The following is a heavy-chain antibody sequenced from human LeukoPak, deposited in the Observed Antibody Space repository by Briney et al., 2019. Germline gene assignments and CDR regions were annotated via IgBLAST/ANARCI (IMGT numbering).Heavy chain of an antibody. J-gene: IGHJ6*02. CDR2: ISYDGSNK. V-gene: IGHV3-30*18. CDR1: GFTFSSYG. D-gene: IGHD2-15*01. CDR3: AKGLGYCSGGSCYSAFGYYYGMDV. Sequence: PGRSLRLSCAASGFTFSSYGMHWVRQAPGKGLEWVAVISYDGSNKYYADSVEGRFTISRDNSKNTLYLQMNSLRAEDTAVYYCAKGLGYCSGGSCYSAFGYYYGMDVWGQGTTVTVSS.